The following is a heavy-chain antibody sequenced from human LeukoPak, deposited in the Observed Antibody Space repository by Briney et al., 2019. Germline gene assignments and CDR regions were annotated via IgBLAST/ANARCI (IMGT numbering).Heavy chain of an antibody. Sequence: SETLSLTCTVSGGSISSYYWSRIRQPPGKGLEWIGYIYYSGSTNYNPSLKSRVTISVDTSKNQFSLKLSSVTAADTAVYYCARRENGDYPSNFDYWGQGTLVTVSS. V-gene: IGHV4-59*12. CDR1: GGSISSYY. CDR2: IYYSGST. D-gene: IGHD4-17*01. J-gene: IGHJ4*02. CDR3: ARRENGDYPSNFDY.